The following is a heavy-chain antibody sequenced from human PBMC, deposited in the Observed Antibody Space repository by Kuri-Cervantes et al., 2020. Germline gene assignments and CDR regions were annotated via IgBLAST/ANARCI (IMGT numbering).Heavy chain of an antibody. J-gene: IGHJ5*02. D-gene: IGHD2-2*01. CDR2: TYYRSKWYN. CDR3: AAAMRRPQKNWFDP. V-gene: IGHV6-1*01. Sequence: SQTLSLTCAISGDSVSSNNAAWNWIRQSPSRGLEWLGRTYYRSKWYNDYAVSVKSRITINPDTSKNQFSLKLSSVTAADTAVYYCAAAMRRPQKNWFDPWGQGTLVTVSS. CDR1: GDSVSSNNAA.